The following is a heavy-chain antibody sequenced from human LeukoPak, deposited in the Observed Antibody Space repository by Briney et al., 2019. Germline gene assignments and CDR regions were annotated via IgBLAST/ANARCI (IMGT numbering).Heavy chain of an antibody. D-gene: IGHD3-16*02. V-gene: IGHV1-69*13. Sequence: ASVKVSCKASGGTFISYAISWVRQAPGQGLEWMGGIIPIFGTANYAQKFQGRVTITADESTSTAYMELSSLRSEDTAVYYCTHLGELSLYDYWGQGTLVTVSS. CDR2: IIPIFGTA. J-gene: IGHJ4*02. CDR1: GGTFISYA. CDR3: THLGELSLYDY.